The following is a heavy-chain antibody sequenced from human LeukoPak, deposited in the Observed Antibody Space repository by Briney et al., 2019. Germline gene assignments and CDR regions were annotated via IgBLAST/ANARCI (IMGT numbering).Heavy chain of an antibody. CDR1: GVSISRNY. D-gene: IGHD3-22*01. J-gene: IGHJ4*02. CDR3: ASVYDSSGYYPF. CDR2: INHSGST. V-gene: IGHV4-34*01. Sequence: SETLSLTCIVSGVSISRNYWSWIRQPPGKGLEWIGEINHSGSTNYNPSLKSRVTISVDTSKNQFSLKLSSVTAADTAVYYCASVYDSSGYYPFWGQGTLVTVSS.